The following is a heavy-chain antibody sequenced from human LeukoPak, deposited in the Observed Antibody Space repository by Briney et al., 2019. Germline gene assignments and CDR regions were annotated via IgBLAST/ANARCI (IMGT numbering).Heavy chain of an antibody. CDR1: GYTLTELS. CDR2: FDPEDGET. J-gene: IGHJ6*03. Sequence: ASVKVSCKVSGYTLTELSMHWVRQAPGKGLEWMGGFDPEDGETIYAQKFQGRVTMTEDTSTDTAYMELSSLRSDDTAVYYCARGGPRGKNQLLYYYYYMDVWGKETTVTISS. V-gene: IGHV1-24*01. CDR3: ARGGPRGKNQLLYYYYYMDV. D-gene: IGHD2-2*01.